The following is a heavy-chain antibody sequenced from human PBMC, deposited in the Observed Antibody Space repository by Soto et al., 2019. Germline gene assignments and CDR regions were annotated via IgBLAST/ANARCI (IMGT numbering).Heavy chain of an antibody. J-gene: IGHJ4*02. CDR2: INHSGST. V-gene: IGHV4-34*02. CDR3: ARVDDY. CDR1: GGSFSGYY. Sequence: QVQLQQWGAGLLKPSETLSLTCTVYGGSFSGYYWSWIRQPPEKGLEWIGEINHSGSTNYNPSLKSRVTISVDTSKIQFSLNLSSVTAADTAVYYCARVDDYCGQGTLVSVSS.